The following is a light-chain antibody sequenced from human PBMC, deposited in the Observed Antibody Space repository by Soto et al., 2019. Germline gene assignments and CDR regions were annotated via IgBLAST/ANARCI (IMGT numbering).Light chain of an antibody. J-gene: IGLJ1*01. V-gene: IGLV2-14*01. CDR3: SSYTSSSNYV. Sequence: QYALTQPASVCGSPGHSITISCTGTSSDVGGYNYVSWYQQHPGKAPKLMIYEVSNRPSGVSNRFSGSKSGNTASLTISGLQAEEEADYYCSSYTSSSNYVFGTGTKVTVL. CDR2: EVS. CDR1: SSDVGGYNY.